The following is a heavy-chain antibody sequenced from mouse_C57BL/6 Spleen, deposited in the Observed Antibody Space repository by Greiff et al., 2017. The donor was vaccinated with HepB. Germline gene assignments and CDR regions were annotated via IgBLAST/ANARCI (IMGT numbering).Heavy chain of an antibody. Sequence: VQLQQPGAELVKPGASVKLSCKASGYTFTSYWMQWVKQRPGQGLEWIGEIDPSDSYTNYNQKFKGKATVTVDTSSSTAYMQLSSLTSEDSAVYYCARIPYYGSSWFAYWGQGTLVTVSA. CDR1: GYTFTSYW. D-gene: IGHD1-1*01. J-gene: IGHJ3*01. CDR3: ARIPYYGSSWFAY. CDR2: IDPSDSYT. V-gene: IGHV1-50*01.